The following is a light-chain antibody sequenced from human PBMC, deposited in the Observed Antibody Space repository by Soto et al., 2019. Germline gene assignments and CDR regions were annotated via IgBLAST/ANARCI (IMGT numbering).Light chain of an antibody. CDR3: SSYSSGSTQVV. V-gene: IGLV2-14*01. Sequence: QSVLTQPASVSGSPGQSITISCTGTSSDVGGYNYVSWYQQHPGKAPKLMIYEVSNRPSGISDRFSGSKSGNTASLTISGLQAEDEAYYYCSSYSSGSTQVVFGGGTKLTVL. CDR2: EVS. J-gene: IGLJ2*01. CDR1: SSDVGGYNY.